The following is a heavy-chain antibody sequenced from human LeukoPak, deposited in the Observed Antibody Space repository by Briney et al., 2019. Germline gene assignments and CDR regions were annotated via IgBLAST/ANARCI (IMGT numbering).Heavy chain of an antibody. V-gene: IGHV1-2*02. CDR2: INPNSGGT. D-gene: IGHD5-12*01. CDR3: ARGYSGYDRTPYYCGMDV. J-gene: IGHJ6*02. Sequence: GASVEVSCKASGYTFTGYYKHWVRQAPGQGLEWMGWINPNSGGTNYAQKFQGRVTMTRDTSISTAYMELSRLKSDDTAVYYCARGYSGYDRTPYYCGMDVWGQGTTVTVSS. CDR1: GYTFTGYY.